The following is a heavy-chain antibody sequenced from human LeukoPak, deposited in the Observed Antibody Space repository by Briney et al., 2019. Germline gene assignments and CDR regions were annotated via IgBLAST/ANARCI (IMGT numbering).Heavy chain of an antibody. V-gene: IGHV3-23*01. Sequence: GGSLSLSCAASGFTFSSFAMTWVRQAPGKGLEWVSGISGSGGNTYYADSVRGRFTISRDNSKNTLYLQLNSLTAEGTALYYCAKGLEDRHDSSGYYSNWFDPWGQGTLVTVSS. CDR2: ISGSGGNT. CDR1: GFTFSSFA. CDR3: AKGLEDRHDSSGYYSNWFDP. D-gene: IGHD3-22*01. J-gene: IGHJ5*02.